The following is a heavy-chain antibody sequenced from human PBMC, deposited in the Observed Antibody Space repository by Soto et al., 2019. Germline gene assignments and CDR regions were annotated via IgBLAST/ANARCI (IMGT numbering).Heavy chain of an antibody. J-gene: IGHJ4*02. V-gene: IGHV3-48*01. CDR3: ARGSGRITIFGVGIRYYFDY. CDR1: GFTFSSYS. D-gene: IGHD3-3*01. Sequence: LRLSCAASGFTFSSYSMNWVRQAPGKGLEWISYISSSSSTIYYADSVRGRFTISRDNAKNSLYLQMNSLRSEDTAVYYCARGSGRITIFGVGIRYYFDYWGQGTLVTVSS. CDR2: ISSSSSTI.